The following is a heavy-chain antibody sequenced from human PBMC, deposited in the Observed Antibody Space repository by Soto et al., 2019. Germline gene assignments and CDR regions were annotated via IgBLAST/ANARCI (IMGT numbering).Heavy chain of an antibody. V-gene: IGHV3-23*01. CDR1: VFIFSSYA. D-gene: IGHD6-19*01. J-gene: IGHJ4*02. CDR2: ISASGDNA. CDR3: AKFFVAGTRGYFDS. Sequence: ASGGGLVQPGGSLRLSCTASVFIFSSYAMSWVRQAPGKGLEWVSAISASGDNAYYADSVKGRFTISRDRSKSLYLQMKSLRAEDTAIYYCAKFFVAGTRGYFDSWGQGTLVTVSS.